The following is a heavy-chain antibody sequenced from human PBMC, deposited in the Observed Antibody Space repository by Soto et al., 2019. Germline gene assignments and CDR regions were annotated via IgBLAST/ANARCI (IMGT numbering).Heavy chain of an antibody. Sequence: GGSLRLSCTASRFRLSSYSINWVRQAPGKGLELVSSISTSPTYIYYAHSVRGRFTISRDDAKNSLYLQMNSLRADDTAVYYCAKDTYFRDSSGYYVFDYWGPGTQVT. CDR3: AKDTYFRDSSGYYVFDY. J-gene: IGHJ4*02. D-gene: IGHD3-22*01. CDR1: RFRLSSYS. V-gene: IGHV3-21*01. CDR2: ISTSPTYI.